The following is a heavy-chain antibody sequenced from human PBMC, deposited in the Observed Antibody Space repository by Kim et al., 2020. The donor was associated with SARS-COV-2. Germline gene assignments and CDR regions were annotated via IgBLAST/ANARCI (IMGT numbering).Heavy chain of an antibody. Sequence: SETLSLTCTVSGGSISSGDYYWSWIRQPPGKGLEWIGYIYYSGSTYYNPSLKSRVTISVDTSKNQFSLKLSSVTAADTAVYYCARVTFGESLFDYWGQGTLVTVSS. D-gene: IGHD3-10*01. J-gene: IGHJ4*02. CDR1: GGSISSGDYY. CDR3: ARVTFGESLFDY. V-gene: IGHV4-30-4*01. CDR2: IYYSGST.